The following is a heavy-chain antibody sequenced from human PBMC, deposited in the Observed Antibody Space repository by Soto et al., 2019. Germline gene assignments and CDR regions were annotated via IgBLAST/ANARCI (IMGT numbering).Heavy chain of an antibody. J-gene: IGHJ6*02. Sequence: SVTLSLTCAFYGGSLIGNYWRWVRQPPGKGLEWIGEFSDSGSTNYNPSLKSRVTISEDMSKSQFSLKLSSVTAADTAVYYGARGNFYYGMDVWGQGPTVTASS. CDR3: ARGNFYYGMDV. V-gene: IGHV4-34*01. CDR1: GGSLIGNY. CDR2: FSDSGST.